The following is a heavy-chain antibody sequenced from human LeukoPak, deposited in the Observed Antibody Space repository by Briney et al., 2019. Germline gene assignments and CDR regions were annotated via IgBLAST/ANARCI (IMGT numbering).Heavy chain of an antibody. Sequence: PGGSLRLSCAASGFTVSGNYMRWVRQAPGKGLEWVSVIYSGGSTYYADSVKGRFTISRDNCKNTPYPQMNSLRAEDTAVFYCARGQGESLGWFDPWGQGTLVTVSS. CDR3: ARGQGESLGWFDP. CDR2: IYSGGST. D-gene: IGHD1-26*01. CDR1: GFTVSGNY. V-gene: IGHV3-66*01. J-gene: IGHJ5*02.